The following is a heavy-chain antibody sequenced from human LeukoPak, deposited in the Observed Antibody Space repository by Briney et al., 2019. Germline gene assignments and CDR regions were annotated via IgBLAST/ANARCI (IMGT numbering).Heavy chain of an antibody. D-gene: IGHD5-18*01. Sequence: ASAKVSCKASGYTFTSYGISWVRQAPGQGLEWMGWISAYNRNTNYAQKLQGRVTMTTDTSTSTAYMELRSLRSDDTAVHYCARQSSPHVDTAMVWVTYWGQGTLVTVSS. CDR1: GYTFTSYG. J-gene: IGHJ4*02. V-gene: IGHV1-18*01. CDR2: ISAYNRNT. CDR3: ARQSSPHVDTAMVWVTY.